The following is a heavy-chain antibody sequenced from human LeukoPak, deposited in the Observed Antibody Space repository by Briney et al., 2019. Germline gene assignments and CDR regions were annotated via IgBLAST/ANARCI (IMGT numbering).Heavy chain of an antibody. CDR3: ARVEGSIDAFDI. V-gene: IGHV4-30-2*01. CDR1: GCSISNGGYS. CDR2: IYHSGST. D-gene: IGHD1-26*01. Sequence: PSETLSHTRPCSGCSISNGGYSWSWIRQPPGKGLEWIGYIYHSGSTYYNPSLKSRVTISVVRSKNQFALKLSSVTAAGTAVYCCARVEGSIDAFDIWGEGTMVTVSS. J-gene: IGHJ3*02.